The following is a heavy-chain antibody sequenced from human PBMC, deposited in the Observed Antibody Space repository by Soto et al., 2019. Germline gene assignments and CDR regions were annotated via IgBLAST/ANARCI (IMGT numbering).Heavy chain of an antibody. J-gene: IGHJ4*02. CDR1: GGSISSSSYY. Sequence: QLQLQESGPGLVKPSETLSLTCTVSGGSISSSSYYWGWIRQPPGKGLEWIGSIYYSGSTYYNPSLKSRVTISVDTSKNQFSLKLSSVTAADTAVYYCARPGSQQGVLFDYWGQGTLVTVSS. D-gene: IGHD6-13*01. CDR3: ARPGSQQGVLFDY. V-gene: IGHV4-39*01. CDR2: IYYSGST.